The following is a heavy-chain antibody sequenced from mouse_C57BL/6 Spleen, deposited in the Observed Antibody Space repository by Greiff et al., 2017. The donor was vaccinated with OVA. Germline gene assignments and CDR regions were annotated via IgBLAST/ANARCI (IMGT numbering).Heavy chain of an antibody. J-gene: IGHJ1*03. V-gene: IGHV5-17*01. D-gene: IGHD2-4*01. CDR3: ARNIVYYDYDEGYFGV. CDR1: GFTFSDYG. CDR2: ISSGSSTI. Sequence: EVKLVESGGGLVKPGGSLKLSCAASGFTFSDYGMHWVRQAPEKGLEWVAYISSGSSTIYYADTVKGRFTISRDNAKNTLFLQMTSLRSEDTAMYYCARNIVYYDYDEGYFGVWGTGATVSVAS.